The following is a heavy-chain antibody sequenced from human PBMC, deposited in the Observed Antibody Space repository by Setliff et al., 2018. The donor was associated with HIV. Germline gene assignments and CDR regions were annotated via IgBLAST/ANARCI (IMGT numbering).Heavy chain of an antibody. CDR3: AREARESYSSSWETFDY. Sequence: SETLSLTCSVSGGSMSSYYWNWIRQPAGKGLEWIGRIYTSGSSNYNPPLKSRVTMSIDTSKNQFSLKLNSVTAADTAVYYCAREARESYSSSWETFDYWGQGTLVTVSS. CDR1: GGSMSSYY. V-gene: IGHV4-4*07. D-gene: IGHD6-13*01. CDR2: IYTSGSS. J-gene: IGHJ4*02.